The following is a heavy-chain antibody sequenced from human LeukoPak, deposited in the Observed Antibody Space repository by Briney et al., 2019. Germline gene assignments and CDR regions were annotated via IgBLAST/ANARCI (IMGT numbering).Heavy chain of an antibody. V-gene: IGHV3-30*04. Sequence: GGSLRLSWVVSGFTFTNDGMHWVRQAPGKGLDWVASIAYDGSNENYAESVKGRFTISRDNSKNTLFLQLNSLRAEDTAVYYCARPSGSVTIFGVVDYFDYWGQGSLVTVSS. CDR3: ARPSGSVTIFGVVDYFDY. J-gene: IGHJ4*02. CDR2: IAYDGSNE. D-gene: IGHD3-3*01. CDR1: GFTFTNDG.